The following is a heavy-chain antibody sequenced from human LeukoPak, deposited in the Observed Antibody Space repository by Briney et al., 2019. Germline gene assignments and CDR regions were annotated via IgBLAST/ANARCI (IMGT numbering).Heavy chain of an antibody. CDR1: GFTFSSYA. CDR2: ISYDGSNK. J-gene: IGHJ6*02. V-gene: IGHV3-30*04. CDR3: ARDYCSSTTCYFGYYFYYYGMDV. Sequence: GESLRLSCAASGFTFSSYAMHWVRQAPGKGLEWVAVISYDGSNKYYADSVKGRFTISRDNSNNTLYLQMNSLRAEDTAVYYCARDYCSSTTCYFGYYFYYYGMDVWGQGTTVTVSS. D-gene: IGHD2-2*01.